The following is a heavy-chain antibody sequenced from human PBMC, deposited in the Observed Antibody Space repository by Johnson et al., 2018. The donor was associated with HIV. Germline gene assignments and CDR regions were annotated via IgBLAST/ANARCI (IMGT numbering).Heavy chain of an antibody. J-gene: IGHJ3*02. Sequence: VLLVESGGGLVQPGGSLRLSCAASGITVSSSYMSWVRQAPGKGLEWVSVIYSGGNTYYADSVRGRFTISRDNSKNTLYLQMNSLRDEDTAVYYCARDQSEVDAFDIWGQGTMVTVSS. CDR3: ARDQSEVDAFDI. CDR2: IYSGGNT. V-gene: IGHV3-66*01. CDR1: GITVSSSY.